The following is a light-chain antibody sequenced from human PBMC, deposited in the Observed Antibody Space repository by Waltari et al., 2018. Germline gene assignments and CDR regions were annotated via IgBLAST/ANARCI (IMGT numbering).Light chain of an antibody. Sequence: QSVLTQPPSASGPPGQRVAISCSGSSSNIGLNSVTWYQRLPGAAPKLLIHNHNQRPSGVPDLSSASKSATSASLAVVGLRSEDEGDYYCAAWDDNVNAVVFGGGTKLTVL. V-gene: IGLV1-44*01. CDR1: SSNIGLNS. J-gene: IGLJ2*01. CDR2: NHN. CDR3: AAWDDNVNAVV.